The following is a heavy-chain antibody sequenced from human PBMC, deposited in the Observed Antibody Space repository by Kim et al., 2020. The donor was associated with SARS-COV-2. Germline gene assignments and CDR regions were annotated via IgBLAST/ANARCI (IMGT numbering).Heavy chain of an antibody. CDR3: AKDLPHEIVVGVFDY. Sequence: DSVKGRFTISRDNSKKTLYLQMNSLRAEDTAVYYCAKDLPHEIVVGVFDYWGQGTLVTVSS. V-gene: IGHV3-23*01. D-gene: IGHD3-22*01. J-gene: IGHJ4*02.